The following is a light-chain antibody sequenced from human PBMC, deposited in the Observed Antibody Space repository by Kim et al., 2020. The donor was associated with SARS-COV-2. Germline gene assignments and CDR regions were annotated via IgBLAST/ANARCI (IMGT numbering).Light chain of an antibody. CDR1: SSDIGSYDY. CDR2: DVN. V-gene: IGLV2-11*01. CDR3: CSFGGSFSYV. Sequence: QSALTQPRSVSGSPGQSVTISCTGTSSDIGSYDYVSWHQQHPGKAPKLMIYDVNKRPSGVPDRFSGSKSGNTASLTISGLQAEDEADYYCCSFGGSFSYVFGTGTKVTVL. J-gene: IGLJ1*01.